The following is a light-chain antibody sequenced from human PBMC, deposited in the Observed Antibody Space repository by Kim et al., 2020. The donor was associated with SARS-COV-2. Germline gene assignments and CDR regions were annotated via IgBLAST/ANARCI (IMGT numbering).Light chain of an antibody. V-gene: IGLV6-57*04. Sequence: LTQPHSVSESPGKTVTISCTRSSGSIDDNYVQWYQQRPGRVPTAVIYEDDQRPSGVSDRFSGSIDNSSNSASLTISGLRTEDEADYYCQSYNRDNVLFGGGTQLTVL. CDR3: QSYNRDNVL. CDR2: EDD. CDR1: SGSIDDNY. J-gene: IGLJ2*01.